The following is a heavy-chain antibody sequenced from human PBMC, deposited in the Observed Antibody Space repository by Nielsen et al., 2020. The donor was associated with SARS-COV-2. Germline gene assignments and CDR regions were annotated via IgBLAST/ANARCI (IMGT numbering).Heavy chain of an antibody. J-gene: IGHJ6*03. CDR2: IWSDGSNK. V-gene: IGHV3-33*06. Sequence: GGSLRLSCSASGFTFTSYGMHWVRQAPGKGLEWVAVIWSDGSNKNYADSVKGRFTISKDNSKNTLYLQMNSLRAEDTAVYYCAKFRRLRYYYYMDVWGKGTTVTVSS. CDR3: AKFRRLRYYYYMDV. CDR1: GFTFTSYG.